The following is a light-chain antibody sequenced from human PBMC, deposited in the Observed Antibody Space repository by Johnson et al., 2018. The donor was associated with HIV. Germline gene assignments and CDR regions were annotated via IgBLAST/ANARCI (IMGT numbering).Light chain of an antibody. CDR2: DNN. Sequence: QSVLTQPPSVSAAPGQRVTISCSGSSSNIGNNYVSWYQHLPGTAPKLLIYDNNKRPSGIPDRFSGSKSGTSATLGITGLQTGDEADYYCAAWDDSLNGSYVFGTGTKVTVL. CDR1: SSNIGNNY. J-gene: IGLJ1*01. CDR3: AAWDDSLNGSYV. V-gene: IGLV1-51*01.